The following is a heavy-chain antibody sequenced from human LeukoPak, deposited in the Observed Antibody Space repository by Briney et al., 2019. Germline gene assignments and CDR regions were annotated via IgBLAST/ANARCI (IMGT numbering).Heavy chain of an antibody. Sequence: SETLSLTCAVSGGSISTYYWTWIRQPPGKGLEWIGNVYYSGNTKYNPSLKSRVTISVDTSRNKFSLKLNSVTAADTAMYYCARDYYDSSGYYYPDYWGQGTLVTVSS. CDR1: GGSISTYY. D-gene: IGHD3-22*01. CDR3: ARDYYDSSGYYYPDY. CDR2: VYYSGNT. J-gene: IGHJ4*02. V-gene: IGHV4-59*01.